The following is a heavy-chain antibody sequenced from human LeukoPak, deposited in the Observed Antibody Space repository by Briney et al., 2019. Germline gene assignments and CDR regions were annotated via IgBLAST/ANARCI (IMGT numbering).Heavy chain of an antibody. V-gene: IGHV3-21*01. D-gene: IGHD1-26*01. CDR1: GFTFSTYS. CDR3: ARDPYNGNYGDSYYYYMDA. J-gene: IGHJ6*03. Sequence: GGSLRLSCAASGFTFSTYSMNWVRQAPGKGLEWVSSISRSGTNIYQADSVKGRFTISRDNAKNSLYLQMNSLRAEDTAIYYCARDPYNGNYGDSYYYYMDAWGKGTTVTISS. CDR2: ISRSGTNI.